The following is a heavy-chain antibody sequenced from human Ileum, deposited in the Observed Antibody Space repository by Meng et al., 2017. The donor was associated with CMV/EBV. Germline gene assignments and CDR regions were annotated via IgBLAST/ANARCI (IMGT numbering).Heavy chain of an antibody. J-gene: IGHJ4*02. CDR3: ARDFGELSAAGTSYFFSY. V-gene: IGHV1-2*02. CDR1: GYTFNAYY. D-gene: IGHD6-13*01. Sequence: ASVKVSCKASGYTFNAYYMHWVRQAPGQGLEWMGWINPHSGGTKYAQKFQGRVTMTRDTSRNTAYMELRRLRSDDTAVFYCARDFGELSAAGTSYFFSYWGQGTLVTVSS. CDR2: INPHSGGT.